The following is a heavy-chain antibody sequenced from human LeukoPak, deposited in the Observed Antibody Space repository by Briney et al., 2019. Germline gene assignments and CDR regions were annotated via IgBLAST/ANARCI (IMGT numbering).Heavy chain of an antibody. D-gene: IGHD1-26*01. J-gene: IGHJ4*02. CDR1: GFTFSSYG. CDR3: ARDSGGSYRGYFDY. Sequence: GGSLRLSCAASGFTFSSYGMHWVRQAPGKGLEWVTFIRYDGSNKYYADSVKGRFTISRDNSKNTLYLQMNSLRAEDTAVYYCARDSGGSYRGYFDYWGQGTLVAVSS. CDR2: IRYDGSNK. V-gene: IGHV3-30*02.